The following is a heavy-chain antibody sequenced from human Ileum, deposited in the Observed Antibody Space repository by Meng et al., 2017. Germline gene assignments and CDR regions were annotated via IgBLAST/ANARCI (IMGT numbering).Heavy chain of an antibody. CDR1: GGSITNQDW. Sequence: QLHLLGSGTGLKKPSAPLSLTCTVSGGSITNQDWWSWLRQPPGKGLEWIGEMHHDGRTNYNPYFKSRVIMSIDKSRNQFSLHLSSVTAADTAVYFCATNGFYSIDNWGQGTLVTVSS. CDR2: MHHDGRT. J-gene: IGHJ4*02. V-gene: IGHV4-4*02. D-gene: IGHD2-8*01. CDR3: ATNGFYSIDN.